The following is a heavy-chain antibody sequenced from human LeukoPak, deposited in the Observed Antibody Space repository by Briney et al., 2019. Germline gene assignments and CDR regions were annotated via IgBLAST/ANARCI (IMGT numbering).Heavy chain of an antibody. D-gene: IGHD5-12*01. CDR1: GFTVSSNY. J-gene: IGHJ4*02. CDR2: IFSTGNA. Sequence: GGSLRLSCAASGFTVSSNYLTWVRQAPGKGLEWVSVIFSTGNADYADSVKGRFTISRDNSKNTLYLQMNSLRAEDTAVYYCARTRASYDDYWGQGTLVTVSS. V-gene: IGHV3-53*01. CDR3: ARTRASYDDY.